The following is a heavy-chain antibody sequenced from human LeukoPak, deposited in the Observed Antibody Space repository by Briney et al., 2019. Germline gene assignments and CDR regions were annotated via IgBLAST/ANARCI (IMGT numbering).Heavy chain of an antibody. Sequence: SVKVSCKASGYTFTSYDINWVRQAPGQGLEWMGGIIPIFGTANYAQKFQGRVTITTDESTSTAYMELSSLRSEDTAVYYCARAMYNWNLGFDYWGQGTLVTVSS. J-gene: IGHJ4*02. D-gene: IGHD1-7*01. CDR2: IIPIFGTA. V-gene: IGHV1-69*05. CDR1: GYTFTSYD. CDR3: ARAMYNWNLGFDY.